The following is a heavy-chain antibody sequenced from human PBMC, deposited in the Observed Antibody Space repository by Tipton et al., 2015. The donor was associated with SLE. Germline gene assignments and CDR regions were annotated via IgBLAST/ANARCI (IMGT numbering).Heavy chain of an antibody. V-gene: IGHV3-7*01. CDR1: GFTFNNYA. Sequence: GSLRLSCTASGFTFNNYAMNWVRQAPGKGLEWVANMKQDGSEKYSVDSVKGRFTISRDNAKNSLYLQMSSLRVEDTAVYYCAREYPSTSANHFDYWGQGTLVTVSS. D-gene: IGHD2-2*01. CDR3: AREYPSTSANHFDY. CDR2: MKQDGSEK. J-gene: IGHJ4*02.